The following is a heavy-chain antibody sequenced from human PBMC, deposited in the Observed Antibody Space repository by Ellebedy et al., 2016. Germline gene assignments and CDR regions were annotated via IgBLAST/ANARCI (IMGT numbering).Heavy chain of an antibody. D-gene: IGHD3-10*01. Sequence: ASVKVSCKASGGTFSSYGISWVRQVPGQGLEWMGGIIPIFDTANYAQKFQGRVTITADKTTTTAYMELSSLRSEDTAVYYCAKGAIWFGAFGMDVWGHGTTVTVSS. CDR1: GGTFSSYG. V-gene: IGHV1-69*06. J-gene: IGHJ6*02. CDR3: AKGAIWFGAFGMDV. CDR2: IIPIFDTA.